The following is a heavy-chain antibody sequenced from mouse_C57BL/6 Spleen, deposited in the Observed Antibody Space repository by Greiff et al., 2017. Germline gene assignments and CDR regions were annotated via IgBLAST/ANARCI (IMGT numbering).Heavy chain of an antibody. J-gene: IGHJ2*01. V-gene: IGHV5-17*01. CDR3: ARKFYYGNLFDY. CDR1: GFTFSDYG. Sequence: EVQLVESGGGLVKPGGSLKLSCAASGFTFSDYGMHWVRQAPEKGLEWVAYISSGRSTIYYADTVKGRFTISRDNAKNTLFLQMTSLRSEDTAMYYCARKFYYGNLFDYWGQGTTLTVSS. D-gene: IGHD2-1*01. CDR2: ISSGRSTI.